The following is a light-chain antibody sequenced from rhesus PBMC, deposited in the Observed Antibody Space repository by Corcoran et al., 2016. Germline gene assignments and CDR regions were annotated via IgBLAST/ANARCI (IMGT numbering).Light chain of an antibody. CDR3: QPYSSTPFS. CDR2: EAV. Sequence: DIQMTQSPSSLSAPVGDRVTITCRASQGINNDLAWYQQKPGESPKLLIYEAVRLQSGIPSRFSGSGSGTDFTLTISSLQSEDIATYFCQPYSSTPFSFGRGTKVDIK. CDR1: QGINND. J-gene: IGKJ2*01. V-gene: IGKV1-25*01.